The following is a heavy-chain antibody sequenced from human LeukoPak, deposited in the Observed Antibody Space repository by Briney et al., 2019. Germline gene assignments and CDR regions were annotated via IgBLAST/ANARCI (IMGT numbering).Heavy chain of an antibody. J-gene: IGHJ4*02. D-gene: IGHD6-13*01. V-gene: IGHV3-23*01. Sequence: PGGSLRLSCAASGFTFSSYAMSWVRQAPGKGLEWVSAISGNGGSTYYADSVKGRFTISRDNSKNTLYLQMNSLRAEDTAVYYCASNIAAAGTSEYFDYWGQGTLVTVSS. CDR2: ISGNGGST. CDR3: ASNIAAAGTSEYFDY. CDR1: GFTFSSYA.